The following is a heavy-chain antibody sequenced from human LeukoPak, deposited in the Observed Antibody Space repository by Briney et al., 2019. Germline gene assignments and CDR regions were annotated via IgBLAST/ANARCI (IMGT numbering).Heavy chain of an antibody. D-gene: IGHD4-23*01. J-gene: IGHJ1*01. CDR2: INHGGST. CDR3: ARYLDYGGNSRVFQH. Sequence: SETLSLTCAVYGGSLSAYYWTWIRQPPGKGLEWIGEINHGGSTNYNPSLKSRVTISIDTSKNQFSLELSSVTAADTAVYYCARYLDYGGNSRVFQHWGQGTLVAVSS. CDR1: GGSLSAYY. V-gene: IGHV4-34*01.